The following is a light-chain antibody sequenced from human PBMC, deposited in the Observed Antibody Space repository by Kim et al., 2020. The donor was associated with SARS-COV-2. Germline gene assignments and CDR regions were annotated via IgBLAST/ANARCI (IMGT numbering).Light chain of an antibody. CDR2: SAS. CDR1: QSVSIN. Sequence: CASVGDRVTITCRASQSVSINVKWYQQKLGKAPRLLIYSASSLQSGVPSRFSGSGSGTSFTLTISSLQAEDFAIYYCQQTFSTQYSFGQGTKLEI. V-gene: IGKV1-39*01. J-gene: IGKJ2*03. CDR3: QQTFSTQYS.